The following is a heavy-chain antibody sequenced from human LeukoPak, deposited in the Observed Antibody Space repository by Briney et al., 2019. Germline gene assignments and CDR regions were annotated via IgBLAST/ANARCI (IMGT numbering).Heavy chain of an antibody. CDR1: GGSITSYY. CDR3: GGAHDSWYFDL. D-gene: IGHD2-21*02. CDR2: IYYSGST. Sequence: SETLSLTCTVSGGSITSYYWSWIRQPPGKGLEWIGYIYYSGSTNYNPSLKSRVTISVDTPKNQFSLKLSSVTTADTAVYYCGGAHDSWYFDLWGRGTLVTVSS. V-gene: IGHV4-59*01. J-gene: IGHJ2*01.